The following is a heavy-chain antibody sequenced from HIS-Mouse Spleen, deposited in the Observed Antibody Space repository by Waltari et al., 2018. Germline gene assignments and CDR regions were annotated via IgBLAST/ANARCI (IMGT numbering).Heavy chain of an antibody. CDR1: GGSFRGYY. V-gene: IGHV4-34*01. D-gene: IGHD6-13*01. CDR3: AWGGQQLAHDAFDI. Sequence: QVQLQQWGAGLLKPSETLSLTCAVYGGSFRGYYWSWIPQPPGQGLEWIGEINHSGSTNYNPSLKSRVSISVDTSKNQFSLKLSSVTAADTAVYYCAWGGQQLAHDAFDIWGQGTMVTVSS. J-gene: IGHJ3*02. CDR2: INHSGST.